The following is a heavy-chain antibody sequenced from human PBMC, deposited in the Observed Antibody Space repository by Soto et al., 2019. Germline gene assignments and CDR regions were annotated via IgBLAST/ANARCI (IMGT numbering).Heavy chain of an antibody. CDR3: ARWGTTGGFDL. CDR1: GFMFKSYV. J-gene: IGHJ4*02. CDR2: TSYNGNDK. V-gene: IGHV3-30*19. D-gene: IGHD3-16*01. Sequence: QLQLVESGGGVVQPGTSLRLSCTASGFMFKSYVMHWVRQAPGKGLEWVALTSYNGNDKYYGDSVKGRFTVSRDNSMNPLHLQMDSLRPEDTALYYCARWGTTGGFDLWGQGSLVSVSS.